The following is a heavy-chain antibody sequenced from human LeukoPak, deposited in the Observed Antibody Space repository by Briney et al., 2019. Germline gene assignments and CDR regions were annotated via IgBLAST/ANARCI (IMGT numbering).Heavy chain of an antibody. Sequence: GGSLRLSCAASGFTFSYYWMSWVRQAPGKGLEWVANIKQDGSEKYYVDSVKGRFTISRDNAKNSLYLQMNSLRAEDTAVYYCARYFYDFWSGFYYYMDVWGKGTTVTVSS. J-gene: IGHJ6*03. V-gene: IGHV3-7*01. CDR2: IKQDGSEK. D-gene: IGHD3-3*01. CDR3: ARYFYDFWSGFYYYMDV. CDR1: GFTFSYYW.